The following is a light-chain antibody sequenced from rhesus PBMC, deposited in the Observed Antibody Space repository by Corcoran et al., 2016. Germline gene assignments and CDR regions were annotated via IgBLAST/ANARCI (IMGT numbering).Light chain of an antibody. CDR2: DAS. CDR1: QGISKY. J-gene: IGKJ2*01. Sequence: DIQVTQSPSSLSASVGDTVTITCQAIQGISKYLAWYQQKPGKAPKLLIYDASTLQSGVPARFSGSGSGTEFTLTISSLQPEDFATYYCQQHNSYPYSFDQGTKVEI. CDR3: QQHNSYPYS. V-gene: IGKV1-25*01.